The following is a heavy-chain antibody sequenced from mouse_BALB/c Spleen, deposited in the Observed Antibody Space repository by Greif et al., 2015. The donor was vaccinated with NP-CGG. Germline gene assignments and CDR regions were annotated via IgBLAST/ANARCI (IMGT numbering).Heavy chain of an antibody. CDR3: SREDYYPNYFDF. D-gene: IGHD1-1*02. Sequence: EVKLVESGPDLVKPSQSLSLTCTVTGYSITSGYSWHWLRQFPGNKLEWMGYIHYSGSTNYNPSLKSRISITRDTSKNQFFLQWNSVTTEDTATYYCSREDYYPNYFDFLGQGTTLTVSS. V-gene: IGHV3-1*02. CDR2: IHYSGST. CDR1: GYSITSGYS. J-gene: IGHJ2*01.